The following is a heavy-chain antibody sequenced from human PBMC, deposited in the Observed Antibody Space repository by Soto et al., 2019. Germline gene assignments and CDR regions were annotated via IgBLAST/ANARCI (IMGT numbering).Heavy chain of an antibody. Sequence: GGSLRLSCAASGFTFSSYAMHWVRQAPGKWLEWVAVISYDGSNKYYADSVKGRFTISRDNSKNTLYLQMNSLRAEDTAVYYCAKDEGDSYGNFDYWGQGTLVTVSS. CDR3: AKDEGDSYGNFDY. J-gene: IGHJ4*02. D-gene: IGHD5-18*01. V-gene: IGHV3-30-3*01. CDR1: GFTFSSYA. CDR2: ISYDGSNK.